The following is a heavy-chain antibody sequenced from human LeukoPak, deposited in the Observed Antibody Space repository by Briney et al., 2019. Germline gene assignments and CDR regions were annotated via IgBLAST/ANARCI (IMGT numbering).Heavy chain of an antibody. J-gene: IGHJ4*02. Sequence: PSETLSLTCAGSGGSISSGGYSWSWIRQPPGKGLEWIGYIYHSGSTYYNPSLKSRVTISVDRSKNQFSLKLSSVTAADTAVYYCARVGIAAAGKGRNYLTYYFDYWGQGTLVTVSS. CDR2: IYHSGST. CDR3: ARVGIAAAGKGRNYLTYYFDY. CDR1: GGSISSGGYS. V-gene: IGHV4-30-2*01. D-gene: IGHD6-13*01.